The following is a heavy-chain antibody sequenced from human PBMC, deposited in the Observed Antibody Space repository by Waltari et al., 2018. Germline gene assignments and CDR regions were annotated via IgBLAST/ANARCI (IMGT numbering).Heavy chain of an antibody. Sequence: EVQLVESGGGLVQPGGSLRLSCAASGFTFSSYSMNWVRQAPGKGLEWISYIRSSSDTIDYADSVKGRFTISRDNAKNSLYLQMNSLRVEDTAVYYCARGEYSLTYWGQGTLVTVPS. CDR1: GFTFSSYS. J-gene: IGHJ4*02. D-gene: IGHD6-6*01. CDR2: IRSSSDTI. V-gene: IGHV3-48*04. CDR3: ARGEYSLTY.